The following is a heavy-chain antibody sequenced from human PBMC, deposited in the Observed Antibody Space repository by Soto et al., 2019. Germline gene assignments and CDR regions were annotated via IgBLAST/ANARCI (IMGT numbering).Heavy chain of an antibody. V-gene: IGHV3-66*01. J-gene: IGHJ4*02. Sequence: SLRLSCAASGFTVSSNYMSWVRQAPGKGLEWVSVIYSGGSTYYADSVKGRFTISRDNSKNTLYLQMNSLRAENTAVYYCARGAYYYDARAYWGQGTLVTVSS. CDR2: IYSGGST. CDR1: GFTVSSNY. D-gene: IGHD3-22*01. CDR3: ARGAYYYDARAY.